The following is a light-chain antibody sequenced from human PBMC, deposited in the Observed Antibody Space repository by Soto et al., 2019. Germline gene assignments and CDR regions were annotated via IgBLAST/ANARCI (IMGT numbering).Light chain of an antibody. J-gene: IGLJ2*01. Sequence: QLVLTQSPSASASLGASVKLTCTLSSGHSTSAIAWHQQQPERGPRYLMKVNSDGSHNQGEVIPDRFSGSSSGAERYLTISSLQSEDEGDYYCQTWGSGMVFGGGTKLTVL. V-gene: IGLV4-69*01. CDR2: VNSDGSH. CDR1: SGHSTSA. CDR3: QTWGSGMV.